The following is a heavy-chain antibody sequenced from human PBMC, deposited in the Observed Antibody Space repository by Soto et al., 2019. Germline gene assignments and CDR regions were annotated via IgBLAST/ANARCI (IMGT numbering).Heavy chain of an antibody. CDR2: ISAGNGNT. D-gene: IGHD6-6*01. Sequence: QVQLVQSGAEVKKPGASVKVSCETSGYTYTSYAIHWVRQAPGQRPEWMGWISAGNGNTKYSDNFRGRVTITRDSSARTAYMDLTSLTSEETALSYCARGEVWQLVARPRLDYWGQGTLVTVSS. CDR1: GYTYTSYA. CDR3: ARGEVWQLVARPRLDY. V-gene: IGHV1-3*01. J-gene: IGHJ4*02.